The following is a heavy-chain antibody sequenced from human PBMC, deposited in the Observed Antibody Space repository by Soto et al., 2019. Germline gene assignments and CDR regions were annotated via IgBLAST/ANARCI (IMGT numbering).Heavy chain of an antibody. CDR3: ARTGTYYYDSSGYRGWVDP. CDR2: ISAYNGNT. D-gene: IGHD3-22*01. J-gene: IGHJ5*02. Sequence: ASVKVSCKASGYTFTSYGISWVRQAPGQGLEWMGWISAYNGNTNYAQKLQGRVTMTTDTSPSTAYMELRSLRSDDTAVYYCARTGTYYYDSSGYRGWVDPWGQGTLVTVSS. V-gene: IGHV1-18*04. CDR1: GYTFTSYG.